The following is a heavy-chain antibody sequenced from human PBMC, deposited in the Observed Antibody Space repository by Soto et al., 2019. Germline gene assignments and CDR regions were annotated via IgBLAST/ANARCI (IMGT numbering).Heavy chain of an antibody. V-gene: IGHV1-46*01. CDR3: AREGGRLGYRSGGSCTETYDY. J-gene: IGHJ4*02. D-gene: IGHD2-15*01. Sequence: QVQLVQHGAEVKTPGASVKVSCKASGYTFTSYYMHWVRQAPGQGLEWMGIINPSGGSTSYAQKVQGRVTMTRDTSTSTGYMELSSLRSEDTAVYYCAREGGRLGYRSGGSCTETYDYWGQGTLVTVSS. CDR2: INPSGGST. CDR1: GYTFTSYY.